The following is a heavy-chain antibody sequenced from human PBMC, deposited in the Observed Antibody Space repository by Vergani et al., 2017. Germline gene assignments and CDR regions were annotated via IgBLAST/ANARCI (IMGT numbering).Heavy chain of an antibody. CDR1: GFTFSSYA. CDR2: INSGGST. J-gene: IGHJ4*02. CDR3: ARFGSSSWYGDY. Sequence: EVQLLESGGGLVQPGGSLRLSCAASGFTFSSYAMSWVRQAPGKGLEWVSVINSGGSTYYADSVKGRFTISRDNSKNTLYLQMNSLRGEDTAVYYCARFGSSSWYGDYWGQGTLVTVSS. D-gene: IGHD6-13*01. V-gene: IGHV3-66*02.